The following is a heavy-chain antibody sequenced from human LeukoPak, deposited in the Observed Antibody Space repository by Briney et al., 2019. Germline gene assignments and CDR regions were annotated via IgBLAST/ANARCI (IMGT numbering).Heavy chain of an antibody. V-gene: IGHV1-69*04. Sequence: SVKVSCKASGGTFSSYAISWVRQAPGQGLEWMGRIIPILGIANYAQKFQGRVTITADKSTSTAYMELSSLRSEDTAVYYYAARDYYDSSGSITGYYGMDVWGQGTTVTVSS. J-gene: IGHJ6*02. CDR2: IIPILGIA. CDR1: GGTFSSYA. D-gene: IGHD3-22*01. CDR3: AARDYYDSSGSITGYYGMDV.